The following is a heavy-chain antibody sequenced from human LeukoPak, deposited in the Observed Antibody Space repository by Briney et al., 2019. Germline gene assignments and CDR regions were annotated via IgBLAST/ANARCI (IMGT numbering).Heavy chain of an antibody. Sequence: PGGSLRLSCAASGFTFSSYWMSWVRQPPGKGLEWVANIKHDGSEKYYVDSVKGRFTISRDNAKNSLYLQMNSLRGEDTAVYYCARVGTAEGTLEDYWGRGTLVTVSS. J-gene: IGHJ4*02. CDR1: GFTFSSYW. CDR2: IKHDGSEK. D-gene: IGHD6-13*01. CDR3: ARVGTAEGTLEDY. V-gene: IGHV3-7*01.